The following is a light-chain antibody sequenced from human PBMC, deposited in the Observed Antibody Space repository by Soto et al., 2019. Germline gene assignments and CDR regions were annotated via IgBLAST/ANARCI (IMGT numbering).Light chain of an antibody. J-gene: IGKJ4*01. CDR3: QQRSNWPLT. V-gene: IGKV3-11*01. CDR1: QSVSTY. CDR2: DAS. Sequence: EIVLTESRATLSLSPGERATHSCRASQSVSTYLAWYQQKPGQAPRLLMYDASNRVSGIPARFSGSGSVTDFTLTISSLESEDFAVYYCQQRSNWPLTFGGGTKVEIK.